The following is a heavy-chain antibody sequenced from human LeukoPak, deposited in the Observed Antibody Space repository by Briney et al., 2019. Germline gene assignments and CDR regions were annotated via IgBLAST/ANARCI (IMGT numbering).Heavy chain of an antibody. V-gene: IGHV4-39*01. Sequence: SETLSLTCTVSGGSISSSNHHWDWIRQPPGKGLEWIGNIYYSGSTYYNPSLKSRVTISVDTSRNHFSLRLSSVAAADTAVYYCARRLSGYTFDYWGQGTLVTVSS. D-gene: IGHD3-16*02. CDR1: GGSISSSNHH. J-gene: IGHJ4*02. CDR3: ARRLSGYTFDY. CDR2: IYYSGST.